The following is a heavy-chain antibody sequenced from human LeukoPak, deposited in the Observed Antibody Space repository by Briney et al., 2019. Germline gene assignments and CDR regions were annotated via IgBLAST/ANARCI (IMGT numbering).Heavy chain of an antibody. CDR2: INHSGST. D-gene: IGHD3-3*01. V-gene: IGHV4-34*01. CDR1: GGSFSGYY. J-gene: IGHJ5*02. Sequence: PSETLSLTCAIYGGSFSGYYWSWIRQPPGKGLEWIGEINHSGSTNYNPSLKSRVTISVDTSKNQFSLKLSSVTAADTAVYYCARRWLPLRFLEWLSDAGWFDPWGQGTLVTVSS. CDR3: ARRWLPLRFLEWLSDAGWFDP.